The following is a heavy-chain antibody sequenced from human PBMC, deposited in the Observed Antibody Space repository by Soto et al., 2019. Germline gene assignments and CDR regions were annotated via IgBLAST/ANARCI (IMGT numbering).Heavy chain of an antibody. Sequence: GGSLRLSCAASGFTFSNAWMSWVRQAPGKGLEWVGRIKSKTDGGTTDYAAPVKGRFTISRDDSKNTLYLQMNSLKTEDTAVYYCTTVYCSGGSCFAKGNAEYFQHWGQGTLVTVSS. CDR2: IKSKTDGGTT. V-gene: IGHV3-15*01. CDR3: TTVYCSGGSCFAKGNAEYFQH. CDR1: GFTFSNAW. D-gene: IGHD2-15*01. J-gene: IGHJ1*01.